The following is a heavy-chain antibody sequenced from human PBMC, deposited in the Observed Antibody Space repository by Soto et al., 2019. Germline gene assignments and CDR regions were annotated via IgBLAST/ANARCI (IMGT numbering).Heavy chain of an antibody. Sequence: QPGGSLRLSCVASGFTLSRYSMNWVRQAPGKGLEWVSYISRSSSAIYYADSVKGRFTISRDNAENSLYLQMNSLRADDTAVYYCVKGYFFDYCGQGHLVTVSS. J-gene: IGHJ4*02. CDR2: ISRSSSAI. V-gene: IGHV3-48*01. CDR3: VKGYFFDY. CDR1: GFTLSRYS.